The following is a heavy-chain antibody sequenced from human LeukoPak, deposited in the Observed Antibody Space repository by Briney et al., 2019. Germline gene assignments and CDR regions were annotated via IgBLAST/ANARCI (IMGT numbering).Heavy chain of an antibody. CDR1: GGSISSYY. Sequence: SETLSLTCTVSGGSISSYYWSWIRQPPGKALEYIGYIYYNGGTNYNPSLKSRVTISVDTSKNQFSLKLNSVTAADTAVYYCARHAIRAYWGQGTLVTVSS. CDR2: IYYNGGT. J-gene: IGHJ4*02. V-gene: IGHV4-59*08. CDR3: ARHAIRAY. D-gene: IGHD3-10*01.